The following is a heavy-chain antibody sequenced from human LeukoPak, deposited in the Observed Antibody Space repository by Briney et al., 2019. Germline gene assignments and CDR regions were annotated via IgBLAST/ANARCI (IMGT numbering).Heavy chain of an antibody. V-gene: IGHV3-15*01. CDR1: GFTFSNAW. Sequence: PGGSLRLSCAASGFTFSNAWMSWVRQAPGKGLEWVGRIKSKTDGGTTDYAAPVKGRFTISRDDSKNTLYLQMNSLKTEDTAVHYCTTNGVDPVGGFDYWGQGTLVTVSS. CDR2: IKSKTDGGTT. D-gene: IGHD3-3*01. J-gene: IGHJ4*02. CDR3: TTNGVDPVGGFDY.